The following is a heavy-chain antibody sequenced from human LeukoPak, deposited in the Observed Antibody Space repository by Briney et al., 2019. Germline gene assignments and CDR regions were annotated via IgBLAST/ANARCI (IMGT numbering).Heavy chain of an antibody. J-gene: IGHJ6*02. CDR1: GFTFSRYA. Sequence: GGSLRLSCAASGFTFSRYAMNWVRQAPGKDLEWISYINWGSDDILYADSVRGRFTISRDNAKNSLLLPMNSLRPEDTAVYYCARGEWKGGNRRGYYYFYGIYVCGQGATVTVS. CDR3: ARGEWKGGNRRGYYYFYGIYV. D-gene: IGHD1-14*01. CDR2: INWGSDDI. V-gene: IGHV3-21*05.